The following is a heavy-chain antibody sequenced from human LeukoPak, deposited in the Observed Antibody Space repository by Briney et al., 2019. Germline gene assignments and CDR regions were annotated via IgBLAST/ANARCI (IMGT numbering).Heavy chain of an antibody. CDR3: ARATYSSGPAYYFDY. J-gene: IGHJ4*02. CDR2: IYYSGST. D-gene: IGHD6-19*01. Sequence: SQTLSLTCTVSGGSISSGGYYWSWIRQHPGKGLEWIGYIYYSGSTYYNPSLKSRVTISVDTSKNQFSLKLSSVTAADTAVYHCARATYSSGPAYYFDYWGQGTLVTVSS. V-gene: IGHV4-31*03. CDR1: GGSISSGGYY.